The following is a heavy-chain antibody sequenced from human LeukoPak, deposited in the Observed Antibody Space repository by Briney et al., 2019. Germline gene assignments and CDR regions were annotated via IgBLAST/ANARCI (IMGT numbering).Heavy chain of an antibody. CDR2: IKSKTDGGTT. J-gene: IGHJ6*02. V-gene: IGHV3-15*01. CDR3: ATYRAMVSQYYYGLGV. CDR1: GFTFSNAW. D-gene: IGHD5-18*01. Sequence: GGSLRLSCAASGFTFSNAWMTWVRQAPGKGLEWVGRIKSKTDGGTTDYAAPVKGRFTISRDDSKNTLYLQMNSLKTEDTAVHYCATYRAMVSQYYYGLGVWGQGTTVTDSS.